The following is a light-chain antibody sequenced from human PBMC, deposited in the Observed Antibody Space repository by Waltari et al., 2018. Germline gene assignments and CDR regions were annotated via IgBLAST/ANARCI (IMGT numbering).Light chain of an antibody. CDR1: SGHSSNI. Sequence: QLVLTQSPSASASLGASVKLTCTLSSGHSSNIIAWLQQQPGKGPRYLMKVNSDGSHRKGDGIPDGFSGSSAGAERYPTISSLQSEDEADYYCETGGHGTWVFGGGTKLTVI. V-gene: IGLV4-69*01. CDR2: VNSDGSH. J-gene: IGLJ3*02. CDR3: ETGGHGTWV.